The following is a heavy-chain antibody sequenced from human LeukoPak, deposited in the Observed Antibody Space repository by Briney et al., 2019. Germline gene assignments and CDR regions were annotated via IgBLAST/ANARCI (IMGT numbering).Heavy chain of an antibody. CDR3: ARREWLVLGPFDY. CDR1: GGSISSSSYY. D-gene: IGHD6-19*01. CDR2: IYYTRST. V-gene: IGHV4-39*01. Sequence: SETLSLTCTVSGGSISSSSYYWGWIRQPPGKGLEWIGSIYYTRSTYYNPSLKSRVTISVDTSKNQFSLKLSSVTAADTAVYYCARREWLVLGPFDYWGQGTLVTVSS. J-gene: IGHJ4*02.